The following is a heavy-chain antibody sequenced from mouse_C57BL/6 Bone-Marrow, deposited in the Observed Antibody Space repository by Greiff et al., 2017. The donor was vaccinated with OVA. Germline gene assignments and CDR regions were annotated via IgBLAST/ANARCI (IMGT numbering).Heavy chain of an antibody. CDR3: ARTTEVARRYFDV. J-gene: IGHJ1*03. CDR1: GFTFTDYY. CDR2: VYPYTGGT. D-gene: IGHD1-1*01. Sequence: VQLQQSGPVLVKPGPSVKISCKASGFTFTDYYMHWVKQSHGKSLEWIGLVYPYTGGTSSNQKFKGKATLTVDTSSSTAYMELNSLTSEDSAVYYGARTTEVARRYFDVWGTGTTVTVSS. V-gene: IGHV1-36*01.